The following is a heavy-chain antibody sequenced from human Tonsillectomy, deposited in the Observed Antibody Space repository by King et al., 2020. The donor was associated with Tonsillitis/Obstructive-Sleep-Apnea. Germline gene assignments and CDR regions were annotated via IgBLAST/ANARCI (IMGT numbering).Heavy chain of an antibody. D-gene: IGHD4-17*01. CDR1: GFTFGDYA. Sequence: VQLVESGGGLVQPGRSLRLSCTASGFTFGDYAMSWVRQAPGKGLEWVGVIRRKAYGGKTEYAACVKGRVTNSRDDSKSIAYLQMNSPKTKDTAVYYCTRDRSPDYADSYYFDYWGQGTLVTVSS. V-gene: IGHV3-49*04. CDR2: IRRKAYGGKT. J-gene: IGHJ4*02. CDR3: TRDRSPDYADSYYFDY.